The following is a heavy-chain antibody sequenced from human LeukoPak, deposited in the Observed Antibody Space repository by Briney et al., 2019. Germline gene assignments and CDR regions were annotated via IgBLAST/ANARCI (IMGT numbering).Heavy chain of an antibody. CDR2: ISSSSSYI. J-gene: IGHJ4*02. CDR3: ARDTPPPIAAADY. CDR1: GFTFSTYA. V-gene: IGHV3-21*01. D-gene: IGHD6-13*01. Sequence: GGSLRLSCAASGFTFSTYAMNWVRQAPGKGLEWVSSISSSSSYIYYADSVKGRFTISRDNAKNSLYLQMNSLRAEDTAVYYCARDTPPPIAAADYWGQGTLVTVSS.